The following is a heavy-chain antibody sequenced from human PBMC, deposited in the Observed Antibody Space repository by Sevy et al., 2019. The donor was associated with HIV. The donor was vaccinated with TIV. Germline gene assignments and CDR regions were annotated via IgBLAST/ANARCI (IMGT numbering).Heavy chain of an antibody. V-gene: IGHV3-53*01. Sequence: GGSLRLSCAASGFTVSSNYMSWVRQAPGKGLEWVSVIYSGGSTYYADSVKGRFTISRDNSKNTLYLQMNSLRAEDTAVYYCARDLTMVRGIDHYYYDYGMDVWGQGTTVTVSS. D-gene: IGHD3-10*01. CDR1: GFTVSSNY. CDR3: ARDLTMVRGIDHYYYDYGMDV. J-gene: IGHJ6*02. CDR2: IYSGGST.